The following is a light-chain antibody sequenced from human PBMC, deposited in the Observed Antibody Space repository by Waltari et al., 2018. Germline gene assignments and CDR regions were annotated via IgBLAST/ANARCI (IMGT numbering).Light chain of an antibody. CDR2: GAS. V-gene: IGKV3-15*01. Sequence: EIVMTQSPATLSLSPGERATLYCRASQSVSSSLAWYQQKPGQAPRLLIYGASSRATGIPVRFSGSGSGTDFTLTISSLEPEDVAVYYCLQRSNWPQLTFGGGTKVEIK. CDR3: LQRSNWPQLT. J-gene: IGKJ4*01. CDR1: QSVSSS.